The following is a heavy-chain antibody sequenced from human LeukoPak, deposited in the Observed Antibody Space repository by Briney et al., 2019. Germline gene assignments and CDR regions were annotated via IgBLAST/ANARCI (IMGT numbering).Heavy chain of an antibody. CDR1: GYSFTSYW. V-gene: IGHV5-10-1*01. CDR3: ARFEDTAMVEGY. Sequence: PGESLRISCKNSGYSFTSYWISLVRQMPGKGLEWMGRIDPSDSYTNYSPSFQGHVTISADKSISTAFLQWSSLKASDTAIYYCARFEDTAMVEGYWGQGTLVTVSS. J-gene: IGHJ4*02. CDR2: IDPSDSYT. D-gene: IGHD5-18*01.